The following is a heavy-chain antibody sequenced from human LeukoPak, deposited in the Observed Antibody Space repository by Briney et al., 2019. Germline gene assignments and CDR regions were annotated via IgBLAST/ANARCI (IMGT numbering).Heavy chain of an antibody. D-gene: IGHD5-12*01. J-gene: IGHJ3*02. CDR3: ARDSPDIVATIEAFDI. V-gene: IGHV3-21*01. Sequence: PGGSLRLSCAASGFTFSSYSMNWVRQAPGKGLEWVSSISSSSSYIYYADSVKGRFTISRDNAKNSLYLQMNSLRAEDTAVYYCARDSPDIVATIEAFDIWGQGTMVTVSS. CDR1: GFTFSSYS. CDR2: ISSSSSYI.